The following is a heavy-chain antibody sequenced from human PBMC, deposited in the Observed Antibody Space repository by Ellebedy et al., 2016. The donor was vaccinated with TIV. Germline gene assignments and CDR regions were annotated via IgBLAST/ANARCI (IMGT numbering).Heavy chain of an antibody. CDR1: GFTFRSYG. D-gene: IGHD2-15*01. V-gene: IGHV3-30*03. CDR3: ARDSWGGSFLVANYFDS. J-gene: IGHJ4*02. CDR2: ISYVGSNK. Sequence: GGSLRLXXAASGFTFRSYGMHWVRQAPGKGLEWVAVISYVGSNKFYADAVKGRFSISRDNSMNTLYLQANSLRAEDTAVYYCARDSWGGSFLVANYFDSWGQGTLVSVSS.